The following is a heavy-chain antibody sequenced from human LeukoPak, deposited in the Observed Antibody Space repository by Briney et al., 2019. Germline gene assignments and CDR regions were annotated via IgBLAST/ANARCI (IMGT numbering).Heavy chain of an antibody. D-gene: IGHD6-13*01. J-gene: IGHJ5*02. V-gene: IGHV1-2*02. CDR2: INPNSGGT. CDR3: ARAPLYSSSCIWFDP. Sequence: GASVKVSCKASGYTFTCYGISWVRQAPRQGLEWTGSINPNSGGTNYAQKFQGRVTMTRDASISTAYMELSRLRSDDTAVYYCARAPLYSSSCIWFDPWGQGTLVTVSS. CDR1: GYTFTCYG.